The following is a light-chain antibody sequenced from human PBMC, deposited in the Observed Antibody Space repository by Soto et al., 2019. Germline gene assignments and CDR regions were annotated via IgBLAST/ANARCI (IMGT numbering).Light chain of an antibody. CDR2: DTS. Sequence: DIQMTQSPSSLSASTGDRVTITCRASQSLSSWVAWYQKKPDKGPQLLISDTSRLETGVPSRFSGRGVGGTFPPPIRRLQADYPSIYFRQQEYNYPLTVGQGNKVEIK. CDR1: QSLSSW. J-gene: IGKJ1*01. V-gene: IGKV1-5*01. CDR3: QQEYNYPLT.